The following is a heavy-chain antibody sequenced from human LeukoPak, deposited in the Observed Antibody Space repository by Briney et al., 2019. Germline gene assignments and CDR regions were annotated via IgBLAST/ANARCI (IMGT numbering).Heavy chain of an antibody. Sequence: GGSLRLSCAASAFTFRTYWMSWVRQAPGKRLEWVAMIKPDGSEKYYVDPVKGLFTISRDNAKNSLYLQMTSLRAEDTAVYYCTRDASGETASGPRMDVWGQGTLVTVSS. D-gene: IGHD1-26*01. J-gene: IGHJ4*02. CDR1: AFTFRTYW. CDR3: TRDASGETASGPRMDV. V-gene: IGHV3-7*05. CDR2: IKPDGSEK.